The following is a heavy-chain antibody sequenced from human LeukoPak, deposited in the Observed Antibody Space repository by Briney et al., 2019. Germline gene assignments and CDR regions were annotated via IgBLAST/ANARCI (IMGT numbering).Heavy chain of an antibody. J-gene: IGHJ6*03. D-gene: IGHD2-2*01. Sequence: SVKVSCKASGGTFSSYAISWVRQAPGQGLEWMGGIIPIFGTANYAQKFQGRVTITADESMSTAYMELSSLRSEDTAVYYCARSTDIVVVPAATRFLEGSLEHGYYYYMDVWGKGTTVTVSS. CDR3: ARSTDIVVVPAATRFLEGSLEHGYYYYMDV. CDR1: GGTFSSYA. V-gene: IGHV1-69*13. CDR2: IIPIFGTA.